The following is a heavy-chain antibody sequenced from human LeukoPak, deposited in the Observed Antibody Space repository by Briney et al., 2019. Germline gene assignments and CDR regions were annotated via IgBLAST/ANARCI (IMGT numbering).Heavy chain of an antibody. J-gene: IGHJ4*02. Sequence: SETLSLTCTVSGGSISSYYWSWIRQPPGKGLEWIGSIYYSGSTYYNPSLKSRVTISVDTSKNQFSLKLSSVTAADTAVYYCARELRRYYDSSGYVWGQGTLVTVSS. V-gene: IGHV4-39*07. D-gene: IGHD3-22*01. CDR2: IYYSGST. CDR1: GGSISSYY. CDR3: ARELRRYYDSSGYV.